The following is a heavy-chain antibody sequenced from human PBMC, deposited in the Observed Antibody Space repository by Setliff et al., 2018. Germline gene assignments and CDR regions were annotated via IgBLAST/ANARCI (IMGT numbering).Heavy chain of an antibody. J-gene: IGHJ4*02. CDR1: GFTFTSYA. CDR2: IYYSGST. Sequence: ESLKISCAASGFTFTSYAMTWIRQYPGKGLEWIGYIYYSGSTYYNPSLKSRVTMSVDTSKNQFSLSLTSVTAADTAVYYCARYPSKLPELGIYGCFDYWGQGTLVTVSS. CDR3: ARYPSKLPELGIYGCFDY. V-gene: IGHV4-59*12. D-gene: IGHD7-27*01.